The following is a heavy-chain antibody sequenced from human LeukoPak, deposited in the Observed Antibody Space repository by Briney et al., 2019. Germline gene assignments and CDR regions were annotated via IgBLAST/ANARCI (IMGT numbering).Heavy chain of an antibody. V-gene: IGHV4-59*01. J-gene: IGHJ4*02. CDR3: AKHGPKRWLRWRVDY. CDR1: GGSLSNYY. CDR2: IYYSGST. D-gene: IGHD5-24*01. Sequence: SETLSLTCTVSGGSLSNYYWSWIRQYPGQGLEWIGYIYYSGSTTYNPSLKSRVTISVDTSKNQFSLKLTSVTAADTAVYYCAKHGPKRWLRWRVDYWGQGTLVTVSS.